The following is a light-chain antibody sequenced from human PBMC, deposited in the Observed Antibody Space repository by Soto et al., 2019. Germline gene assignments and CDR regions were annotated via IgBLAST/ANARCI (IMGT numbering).Light chain of an antibody. J-gene: IGKJ1*01. CDR1: QSVSSN. V-gene: IGKV3-15*01. CDR2: GAS. Sequence: ERFMTQSPAALSACRWEIATLSCRAGQSVSSNLAWYQQTPGEAPRLLIYGASTRATGIPARFSASGSGTEFTPTIRSLQSEDFAVYYCQQYNNWPQTFGQGTKVDI. CDR3: QQYNNWPQT.